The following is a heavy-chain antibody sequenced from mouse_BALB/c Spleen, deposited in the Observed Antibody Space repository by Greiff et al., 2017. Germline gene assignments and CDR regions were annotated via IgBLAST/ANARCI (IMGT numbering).Heavy chain of an antibody. V-gene: IGHV2-9*02. CDR1: GFSLTSYG. D-gene: IGHD2-3*01. J-gene: IGHJ4*01. CDR2: IWAGGST. Sequence: QVQLQQSGPGLVAPSQSLSITCTVSGFSLTSYGVHWVRQPPGKGLEWLGVIWAGGSTNYNSALMSRLSISKDNSKSQVFLKMNSLQTDDTAMYYCARVDGYLYYYAMDYWGQGTSVTVSS. CDR3: ARVDGYLYYYAMDY.